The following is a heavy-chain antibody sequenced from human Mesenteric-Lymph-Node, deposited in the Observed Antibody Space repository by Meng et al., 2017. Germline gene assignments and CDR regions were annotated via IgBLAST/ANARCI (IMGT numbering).Heavy chain of an antibody. CDR1: GGSISSGSFY. Sequence: QVQLQESGPGLVIPSQTRSLTCTVSGGSISSGSFYWNWSRQPAGKGLEWIGRIDPSGSTNYNPPLKSRVTISLDTSKNQFSLKLSFVTAADTAVYYCARGSWFDPWGQGTLVTVSS. J-gene: IGHJ5*02. CDR2: IDPSGST. CDR3: ARGSWFDP. V-gene: IGHV4-61*02.